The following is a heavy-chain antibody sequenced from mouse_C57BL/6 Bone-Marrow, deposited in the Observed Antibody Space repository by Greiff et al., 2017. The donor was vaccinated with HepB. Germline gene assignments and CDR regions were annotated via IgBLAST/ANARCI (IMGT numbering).Heavy chain of an antibody. CDR1: GFTFSSYG. CDR3: ARRDYGSSYGY. D-gene: IGHD1-1*01. Sequence: DVKLVESGGDLVKPGGSLKLSCAASGFTFSSYGMSWVRQTPDKRLEWVATISSGGSYTYYPDSVKGRCTLSRDNAKNTLYLQMSSLKSEDTAMYYCARRDYGSSYGYWGRGTTLTVSS. V-gene: IGHV5-6*02. J-gene: IGHJ2*01. CDR2: ISSGGSYT.